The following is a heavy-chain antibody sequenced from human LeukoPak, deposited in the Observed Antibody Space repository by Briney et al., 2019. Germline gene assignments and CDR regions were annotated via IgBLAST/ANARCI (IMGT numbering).Heavy chain of an antibody. Sequence: ASVKVSCKASGYTFIGYYIHWVRQAPGQGLEWMGWINPNSGGTNYAQKFQGRVTMTRDTSISAVYMELSRLRSDDTAVHYCARISIAGAVHMDVWGKGTTVTISS. CDR3: ARISIAGAVHMDV. V-gene: IGHV1-2*02. J-gene: IGHJ6*03. CDR2: INPNSGGT. D-gene: IGHD6-19*01. CDR1: GYTFIGYY.